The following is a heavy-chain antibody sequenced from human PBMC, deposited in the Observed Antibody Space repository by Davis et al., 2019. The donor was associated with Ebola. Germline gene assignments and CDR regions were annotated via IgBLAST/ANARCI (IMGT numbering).Heavy chain of an antibody. Sequence: GESLKISCAASGFTFSSYAMSWVRQAPGKGLEWVSAISGSGGSTYYADSVKGRFTISRDNSKNTLYLQMNSLRAEDTAVYYCAKDSGATIFGVVIIETYGMDVWGQGTTVTVSS. V-gene: IGHV3-23*01. CDR1: GFTFSSYA. CDR2: ISGSGGST. D-gene: IGHD3-3*01. CDR3: AKDSGATIFGVVIIETYGMDV. J-gene: IGHJ6*02.